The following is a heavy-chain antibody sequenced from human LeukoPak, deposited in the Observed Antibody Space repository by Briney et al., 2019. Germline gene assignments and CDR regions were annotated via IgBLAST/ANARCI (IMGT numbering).Heavy chain of an antibody. V-gene: IGHV1-69*05. CDR2: IIPIFGTA. CDR3: ARSYGYGDSDY. CDR1: GGTFSSYA. J-gene: IGHJ4*02. D-gene: IGHD4-17*01. Sequence: WASVKVSCKASGGTFSSYAISWVRQAPGQGLEWMGGIIPIFGTANYAQKFQGRVTITTDESTSTAYMELRSLRSEDTAVYYCARSYGYGDSDYWGQGTLVTVSS.